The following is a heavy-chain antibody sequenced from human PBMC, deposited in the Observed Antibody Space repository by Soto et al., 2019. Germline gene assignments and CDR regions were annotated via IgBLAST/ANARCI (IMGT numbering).Heavy chain of an antibody. J-gene: IGHJ4*02. CDR1: GGSISSSNW. V-gene: IGHV4-4*02. D-gene: IGHD3-9*01. CDR2: IYHSGST. Sequence: SETLSLTCAVSGGSISSSNWWSWVRQPPGKGLEWIGEIYHSGSTNYNPSLKSRVTISVDKSKNQFSLKLSSVTAADTAVYYCARVRHFERLSTENVFDYWGQGPLVTVSS. CDR3: ARVRHFERLSTENVFDY.